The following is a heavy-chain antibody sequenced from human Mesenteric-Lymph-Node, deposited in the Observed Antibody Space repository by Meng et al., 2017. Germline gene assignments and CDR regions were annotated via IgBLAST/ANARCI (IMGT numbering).Heavy chain of an antibody. CDR1: GFTFSDYY. Sequence: QVQLVESGVGLVKPGVPLGLACAASGFTFSDYYMSWIRPAPGKGLEWVSHISTGGSTIYYADSVKGRFTISRDNAKNSLYLQMNSLRAEDTAVYYCARDRSAAAFDYWGQGTLVTVSS. V-gene: IGHV3-11*01. J-gene: IGHJ4*02. CDR2: ISTGGSTI. CDR3: ARDRSAAAFDY.